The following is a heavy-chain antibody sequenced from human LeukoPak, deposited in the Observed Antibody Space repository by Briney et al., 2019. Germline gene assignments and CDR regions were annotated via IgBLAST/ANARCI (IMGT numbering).Heavy chain of an antibody. J-gene: IGHJ4*02. D-gene: IGHD6-6*01. CDR2: ISCDGSNK. V-gene: IGHV3-33*01. CDR3: ARGGLSARPDY. CDR1: GFTFRSYA. Sequence: GRSLRLSCAASGFTFRSYAMHCVRQAPGKGLEGGEIISCDGSNKYYGDSVKGRFTISRDNPKTTVYLQMTSLGPEDTAVYYCARGGLSARPDYWGQGALVTVSS.